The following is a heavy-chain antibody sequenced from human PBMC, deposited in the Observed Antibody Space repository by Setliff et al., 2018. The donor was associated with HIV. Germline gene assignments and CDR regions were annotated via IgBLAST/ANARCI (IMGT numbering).Heavy chain of an antibody. CDR1: GYSISSGYY. CDR3: ARLLNYYGNWFDP. J-gene: IGHJ5*02. Sequence: PSETLSLTCTASGYSISSGYYWGWIRQPPGKGLEWIGSIYHSGSTYYNPSLKSRVTTSVDTSKNQFSLKLSSVTAADTAVYYCARLLNYYGNWFDPWGQGTLVTVSS. V-gene: IGHV4-38-2*02. CDR2: IYHSGST. D-gene: IGHD3-10*01.